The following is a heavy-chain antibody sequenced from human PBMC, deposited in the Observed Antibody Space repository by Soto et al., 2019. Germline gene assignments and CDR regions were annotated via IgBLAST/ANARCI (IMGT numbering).Heavy chain of an antibody. Sequence: PSETLPLTCTVSVGSVSSGSYYLSWIRQPPGKGLEWIGYIYYSWSTNYNPSLKSRVTISLDTSKNQFSLKLSSVTAADTAVYYCARDSYDSSGYLGPLDALDIWGQGTMVTVSS. CDR3: ARDSYDSSGYLGPLDALDI. V-gene: IGHV4-61*01. CDR2: IYYSWST. CDR1: VGSVSSGSYY. D-gene: IGHD3-22*01. J-gene: IGHJ3*02.